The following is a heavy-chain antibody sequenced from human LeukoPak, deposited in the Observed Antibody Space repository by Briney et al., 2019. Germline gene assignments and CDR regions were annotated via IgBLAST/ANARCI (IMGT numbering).Heavy chain of an antibody. Sequence: SVKVSCKASGGTFSSYAINWVRQAPGQGLEWMGGIIPIFGTANYAQKFQGRVTITADESTSTAYMELSSLRSEETAVYYCARDGGLGDIVVVPAAMEGYYGMDVWGKGTTVTVSS. D-gene: IGHD2-2*01. CDR2: IIPIFGTA. V-gene: IGHV1-69*13. J-gene: IGHJ6*04. CDR3: ARDGGLGDIVVVPAAMEGYYGMDV. CDR1: GGTFSSYA.